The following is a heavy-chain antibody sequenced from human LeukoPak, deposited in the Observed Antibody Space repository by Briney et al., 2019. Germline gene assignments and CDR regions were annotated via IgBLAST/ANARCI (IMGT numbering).Heavy chain of an antibody. V-gene: IGHV4-59*01. CDR2: IYYSGST. CDR3: ARVALLYYYYYMDV. Sequence: PSETLSLTCTVSGGSISSYYWSWIRQPPGKGLEWIGYIYYSGSTNYNPSLKSRVTISVDTSKNQFSLKLSSVTAADTAVYYRARVALLYYYYYMDVWGKGTTVTVSS. J-gene: IGHJ6*03. CDR1: GGSISSYY. D-gene: IGHD2/OR15-2a*01.